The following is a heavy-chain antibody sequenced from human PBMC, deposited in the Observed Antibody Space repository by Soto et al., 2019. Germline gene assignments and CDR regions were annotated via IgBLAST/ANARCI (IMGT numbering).Heavy chain of an antibody. D-gene: IGHD2-21*01. V-gene: IGHV1-46*01. Sequence: QVQLVQSGAAVKKPGASVKVSCKASGYTFTGYYMHWVRQAPGQGIEWMGIINPSGTTTDYAQKYQGSVTMNRHTSSSTKCMELRSLRSEDTAGYCCGGPLIASLCYFGVDVWGPETAVT. CDR2: INPSGTTT. CDR1: GYTFTGYY. CDR3: GGPLIASLCYFGVDV. J-gene: IGHJ6*02.